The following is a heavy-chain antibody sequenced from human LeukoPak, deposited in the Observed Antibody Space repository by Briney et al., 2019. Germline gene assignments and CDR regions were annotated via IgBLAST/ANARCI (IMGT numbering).Heavy chain of an antibody. CDR2: IRSKAYGGTT. Sequence: GGSLRLSCTASGFTFGDYAMSWVRQAPGKGLEWVGFIRSKAYGGTTEYAASVKGRFTISRDDSKSIAYLQMNSLKTEDTAVYYCTREGLRWNDAFDIWGQGTMVTVSS. D-gene: IGHD4-23*01. CDR3: TREGLRWNDAFDI. V-gene: IGHV3-49*04. J-gene: IGHJ3*02. CDR1: GFTFGDYA.